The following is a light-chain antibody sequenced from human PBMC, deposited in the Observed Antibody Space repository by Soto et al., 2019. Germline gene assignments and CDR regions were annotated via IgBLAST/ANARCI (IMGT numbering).Light chain of an antibody. J-gene: IGKJ5*01. V-gene: IGKV1-39*01. CDR2: ATS. Sequence: DIQMTQSPSSLSASVGDRVTITCRASQSINSNLSWYQQKPGKDPKLLIYATSTLQSGVPSRFSGSGSGTDFTLTISSLQPEDFATYYCQQGYSILSTFGQGTRLEIK. CDR3: QQGYSILST. CDR1: QSINSN.